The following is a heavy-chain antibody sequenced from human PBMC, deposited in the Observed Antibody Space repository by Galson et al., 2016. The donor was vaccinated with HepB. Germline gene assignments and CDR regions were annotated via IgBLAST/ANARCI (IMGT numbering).Heavy chain of an antibody. CDR3: ARAIRNQLLSEY. CDR1: GYRFRDYD. CDR2: MNPNSGNT. V-gene: IGHV1-8*01. Sequence: SVKVSCKASGYRFRDYDVSWVRQAPGQGLEWMGWMNPNSGNTGYAQRLRGRIDMTSDASINTAYMELHSLRPEDTAVYYCARAIRNQLLSEYWGQGTLITVSS. D-gene: IGHD1-14*01. J-gene: IGHJ4*02.